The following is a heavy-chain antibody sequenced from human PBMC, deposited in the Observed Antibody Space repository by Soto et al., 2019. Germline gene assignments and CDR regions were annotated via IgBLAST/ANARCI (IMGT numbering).Heavy chain of an antibody. CDR2: VNHSGST. D-gene: IGHD3-3*01. J-gene: IGHJ6*02. CDR3: SRGSNFWSDSDYYYYGMDV. Sequence: PSETLSLTCAVYGGSFSGHYWSWIRQPPGKGQEWIGEVNHSGSTNYNPSLKSRVTISVDTSKNQFSLKLSSVIAADTAVYYCSRGSNFWSDSDYYYYGMDVWGQGTTVTVSS. V-gene: IGHV4-34*01. CDR1: GGSFSGHY.